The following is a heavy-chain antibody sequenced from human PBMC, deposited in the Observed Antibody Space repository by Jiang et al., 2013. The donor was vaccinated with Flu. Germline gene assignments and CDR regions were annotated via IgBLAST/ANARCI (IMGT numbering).Heavy chain of an antibody. CDR3: ARGHTITMVRGVISYYYGMDV. D-gene: IGHD3-10*01. J-gene: IGHJ6*04. Sequence: LLKPSETLSLTCAVYGGSFSGYYWSWIRQPPGKGLEWIGEINHSGSTNYNPSLKSRVTISVDTSKNQFSLKLSSVTAADTAVYYCARGHTITMVRGVISYYYGMDVWGKGT. V-gene: IGHV4-34*01. CDR2: INHSGST. CDR1: GGSFSGYY.